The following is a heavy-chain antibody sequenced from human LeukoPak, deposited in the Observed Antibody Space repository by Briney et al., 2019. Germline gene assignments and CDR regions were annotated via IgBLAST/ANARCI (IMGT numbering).Heavy chain of an antibody. Sequence: SETLSLTCTVSGGSISSYYWSWIRQPPGKGLEWIGCIYYSGSTNYNPSLKSRVTISVDTSKNQFSLKLSSVTAADTAVYYCATSPHCSSTSCSDYWGQGTLVTVSS. J-gene: IGHJ4*02. CDR1: GGSISSYY. CDR2: IYYSGST. CDR3: ATSPHCSSTSCSDY. D-gene: IGHD2-2*01. V-gene: IGHV4-59*01.